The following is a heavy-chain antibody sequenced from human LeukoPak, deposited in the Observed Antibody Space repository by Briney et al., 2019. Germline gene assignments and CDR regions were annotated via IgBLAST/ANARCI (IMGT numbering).Heavy chain of an antibody. CDR3: TTDPPVGAKPLVY. D-gene: IGHD1-26*01. J-gene: IGHJ4*02. Sequence: PGGSLRLSCAASGFTFSNAWMSWVRQAPGKGLEWVGRIKSKTDGGTTDYAAPVKGRFTISRDDSKNTLYLQMNSLKTEDTAVYYCTTDPPVGAKPLVYWGQGTLVTVSS. CDR2: IKSKTDGGTT. CDR1: GFTFSNAW. V-gene: IGHV3-15*01.